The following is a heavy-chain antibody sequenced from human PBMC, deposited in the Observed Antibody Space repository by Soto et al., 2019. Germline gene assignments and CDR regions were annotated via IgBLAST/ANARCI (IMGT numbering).Heavy chain of an antibody. Sequence: QVQLLQSGAELREPGSSVRVSCTPSGGTFVSSAFAWVRQAPGGKIEWMGGIIPILGSTKYAEKFLSRLTIRADDSWRPAYLELSSLTFDDTAVYFCAKKNPHGDSNKAWLDPWGQGTLVTVST. V-gene: IGHV1-69*01. CDR3: AKKNPHGDSNKAWLDP. J-gene: IGHJ5*02. CDR1: GGTFVSSA. CDR2: IIPILGST. D-gene: IGHD2-8*01.